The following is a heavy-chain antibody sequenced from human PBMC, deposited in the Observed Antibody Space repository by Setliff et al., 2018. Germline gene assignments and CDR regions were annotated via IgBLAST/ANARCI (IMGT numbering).Heavy chain of an antibody. CDR3: ARDPHFDS. CDR1: GLTFSTYW. CDR2: IKQDGSEK. J-gene: IGHJ4*02. V-gene: IGHV3-7*01. Sequence: GGSLRLSCAASGLTFSTYWMSWVRQAPGKGLEWVANIKQDGSEKYYLDSVKGRFSISRDNAKNSLYLQMNSLRAEDTAVYYCARDPHFDSWGQGTLVTVSS.